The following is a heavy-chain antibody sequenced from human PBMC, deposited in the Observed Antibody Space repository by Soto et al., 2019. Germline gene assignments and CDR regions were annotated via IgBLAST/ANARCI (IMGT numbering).Heavy chain of an antibody. J-gene: IGHJ4*02. D-gene: IGHD3-22*01. Sequence: QVQLVESGGGVVQPGRSLRLSCAASGFTFSSYGMHWVRQAPGKGLEWVAVIWYDGSNKYYADSVKGRFTISRDNSKNTLYLQMNSLRAEDTAVYYCARDHRYYYDSSGYYGYFDYWGQGTLDTVSS. V-gene: IGHV3-33*01. CDR3: ARDHRYYYDSSGYYGYFDY. CDR1: GFTFSSYG. CDR2: IWYDGSNK.